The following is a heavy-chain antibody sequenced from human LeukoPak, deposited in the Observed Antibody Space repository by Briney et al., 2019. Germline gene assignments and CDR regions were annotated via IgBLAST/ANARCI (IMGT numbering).Heavy chain of an antibody. CDR3: ARTIYYYYYMDV. CDR1: GYTFTDYY. J-gene: IGHJ6*03. CDR2: INPNSGGT. Sequence: ASVKVSCKASGYTFTDYYMHWVRQAPGQGLEWMGWINPNSGGTKFAQKFQGRVTMTRDTSISTAYMELSRLRSDGTAVYYCARTIYYYYYMDVWGKGTTVTVSS. V-gene: IGHV1-2*02.